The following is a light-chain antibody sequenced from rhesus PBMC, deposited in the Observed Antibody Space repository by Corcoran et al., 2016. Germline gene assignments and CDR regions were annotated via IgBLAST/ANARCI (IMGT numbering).Light chain of an antibody. CDR2: TAS. J-gene: IGKJ1*01. V-gene: IGKV1-74*01. CDR1: ENVKNY. CDR3: QHSYGTPRT. Sequence: DIQMTQSPSSLSASVGDRVTITCRASENVKNYLHWYQQKPGKAPKLLINTASTLQSGVPSRFSGSGAGTDCTHTISILQPEDFATYYCQHSYGTPRTFGQGTKVEIK.